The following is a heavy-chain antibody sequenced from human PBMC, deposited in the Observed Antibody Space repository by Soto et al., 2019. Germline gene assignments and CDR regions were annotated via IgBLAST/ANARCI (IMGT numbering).Heavy chain of an antibody. J-gene: IGHJ3*02. D-gene: IGHD5-12*01. CDR1: GGSISSGGYY. CDR2: IYYSGST. V-gene: IGHV4-31*03. CDR3: ARDRLDIVATSSWVNAFDI. Sequence: SETLSLTCTFSGGSISSGGYYWSWIRQHPGKGLEWIGYIYYSGSTYYNPSLKSRVTISVDTSKNQFSLKLSSVTAADTAVYYCARDRLDIVATSSWVNAFDIWGQGTMVTVSS.